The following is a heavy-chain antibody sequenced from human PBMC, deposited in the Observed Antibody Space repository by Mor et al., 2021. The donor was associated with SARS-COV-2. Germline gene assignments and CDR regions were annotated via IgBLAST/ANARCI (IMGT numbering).Heavy chain of an antibody. V-gene: IGHV1-18*01. D-gene: IGHD3-22*01. CDR3: ARDKHYDSSGYYYDYYYYGMDV. Sequence: WVRQAPGQGLEWMGWISAYSGHTNYAQKFQDRVIMTTDTSTSTAYMELWSLRSDDTAVYFCARDKHYDSSGYYYDYYYYGMDVWGQGTTVT. J-gene: IGHJ6*02. CDR2: ISAYSGHT.